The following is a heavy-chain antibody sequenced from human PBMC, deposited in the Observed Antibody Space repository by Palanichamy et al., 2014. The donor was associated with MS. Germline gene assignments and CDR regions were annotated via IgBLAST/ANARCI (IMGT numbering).Heavy chain of an antibody. CDR1: GFTFSNAW. Sequence: LVESGGGLVKPGGSLRLSCAASGFTFSNAWMNWVRQAPGKGLEWVGRIKSKTDGGTTDYAAPVKGRFTISRDDSKNTLYLQMNSLKTEDTAVYCCTTDPPAYCGGDCYLGGQGTLVTVSS. D-gene: IGHD2-21*02. CDR3: TTDPPAYCGGDCYL. J-gene: IGHJ4*02. V-gene: IGHV3-15*07. CDR2: IKSKTDGGTT.